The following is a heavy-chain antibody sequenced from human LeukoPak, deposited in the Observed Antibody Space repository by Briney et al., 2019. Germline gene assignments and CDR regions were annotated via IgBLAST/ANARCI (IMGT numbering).Heavy chain of an antibody. J-gene: IGHJ4*02. CDR1: GFTVSSNY. D-gene: IGHD6-6*01. V-gene: IGHV3-66*02. CDR2: IYSGGST. Sequence: GGSLRLSCAASGFTVSSNYMSWVRQAPGKGREWVSVIYSGGSTYYADSVKGRFTISRDNSKNTLYLQMNSLRAEDTAVYYCARARYSSSAGPWDYWGQGTLVTVSS. CDR3: ARARYSSSAGPWDY.